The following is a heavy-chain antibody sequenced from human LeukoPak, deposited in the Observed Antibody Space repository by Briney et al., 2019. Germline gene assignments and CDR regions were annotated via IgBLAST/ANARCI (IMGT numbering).Heavy chain of an antibody. V-gene: IGHV3-23*01. J-gene: IGHJ4*02. CDR3: ANLRSGQYGSGSYFDY. Sequence: HSGGSLRLSCAASGFTFSSYAMSWVRQAPGKGLEWVSAISGSGGSTYYADSVKGRFTISRDNSKNTLYLQMNSLRAEDTAVYYCANLRSGQYGSGSYFDYWGQGTLVTVSS. CDR2: ISGSGGST. CDR1: GFTFSSYA. D-gene: IGHD3-10*01.